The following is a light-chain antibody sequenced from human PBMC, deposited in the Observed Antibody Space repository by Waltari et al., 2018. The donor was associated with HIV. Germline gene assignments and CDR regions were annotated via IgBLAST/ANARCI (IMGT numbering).Light chain of an antibody. CDR3: QQYNTSPWT. CDR1: QSISSW. J-gene: IGKJ1*01. V-gene: IGKV1-5*03. Sequence: DIQMTQSPSTLSASLGDRVTITCRASQSISSWLAWYQQKPGKAPNLLIYKASSLESGVPSRFRGSGSGTEFTLTISSLQPDDFATYYCQQYNTSPWTFGQGTKVEVK. CDR2: KAS.